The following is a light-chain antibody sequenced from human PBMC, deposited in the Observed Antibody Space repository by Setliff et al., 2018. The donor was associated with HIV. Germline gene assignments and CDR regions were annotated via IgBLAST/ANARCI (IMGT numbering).Light chain of an antibody. Sequence: QSALTQPPSASGSPGQSVSISCTGASSDVGAYNYVSWYQQHPGRAPKLMIYEVNKRPSGVPDRFSGSRSGNTASLTVSELQAEDEADYYCSSYAGSDNLVFGGGTKVT. J-gene: IGLJ2*01. CDR1: SSDVGAYNY. CDR3: SSYAGSDNLV. V-gene: IGLV2-8*01. CDR2: EVN.